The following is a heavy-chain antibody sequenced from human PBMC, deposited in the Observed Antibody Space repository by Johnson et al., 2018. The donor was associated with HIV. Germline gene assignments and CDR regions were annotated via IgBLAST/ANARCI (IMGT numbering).Heavy chain of an antibody. J-gene: IGHJ3*02. CDR1: GFTFSSYA. D-gene: IGHD6-13*01. Sequence: QVQLVESGGGLVKPGGSLRLSCAASGFTFSSYAMHWVRQAPGKGLEWVAVISYDGSNKYYPGSVKGRFTISRENAKDSLYLQMNSLRAGDTAVYYCARIAARGAFDIWGQGTMVTVSS. CDR3: ARIAARGAFDI. V-gene: IGHV3-30*14. CDR2: ISYDGSNK.